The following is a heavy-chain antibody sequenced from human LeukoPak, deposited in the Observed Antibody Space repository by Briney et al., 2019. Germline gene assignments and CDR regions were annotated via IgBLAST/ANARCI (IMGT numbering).Heavy chain of an antibody. CDR3: AKDWSAAH. V-gene: IGHV3-23*01. D-gene: IGHD2-15*01. Sequence: GGSLRLSCAASGFTFSTYAVNWVRQAPGKGLEWVLTISGSGDSTYYADSVRGRFSISRDDSKQTLYLQMSSLRAEDTAVYYCAKDWSAAHWGQGTLVTVSS. CDR2: ISGSGDST. J-gene: IGHJ4*02. CDR1: GFTFSTYA.